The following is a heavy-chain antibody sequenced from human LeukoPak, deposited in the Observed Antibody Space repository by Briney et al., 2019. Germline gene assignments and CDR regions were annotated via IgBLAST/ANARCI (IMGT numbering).Heavy chain of an antibody. CDR3: ARSTSRRDYYDSSGYYKFDY. CDR2: INPSGGST. J-gene: IGHJ4*02. V-gene: IGHV1-46*01. Sequence: ASVKVSCKASGYTLHWVRQAPGQGLEWMGIINPSGGSTRYAQKFQGRVTMTRDTSTSTAYMELRSLRSDDTAVYYCARSTSRRDYYDSSGYYKFDYWGQGTLVTVSS. CDR1: GYTL. D-gene: IGHD3-22*01.